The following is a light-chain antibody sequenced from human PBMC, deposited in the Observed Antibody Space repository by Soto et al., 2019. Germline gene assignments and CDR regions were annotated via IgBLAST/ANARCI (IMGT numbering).Light chain of an antibody. CDR3: QQRSKRPHN. CDR2: AAS. V-gene: IGKV3-11*01. Sequence: EIVLTQSPATLSLSPGERATLSCRASQSISNYLAWYQQKPGQAPRLLIYAASNRATGIPARFSGSGFGTDFTLTISNLEPEDFVVYYCQQRSKRPHNFGQGTKLEI. J-gene: IGKJ2*01. CDR1: QSISNY.